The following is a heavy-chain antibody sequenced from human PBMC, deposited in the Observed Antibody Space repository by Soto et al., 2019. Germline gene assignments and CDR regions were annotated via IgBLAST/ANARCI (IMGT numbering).Heavy chain of an antibody. CDR1: GGSISSGGYY. V-gene: IGHV4-31*01. CDR2: IYYSGST. CDR3: ARDTMVRGVSNDY. J-gene: IGHJ4*02. Sequence: QVQLQESGPGLVKPSQTLSLTCTVSGGSISSGGYYWSWIRQHPGKGLEWSGYIYYSGSTYYNPSLHSLVTISVDTSKHQFSLKLSSVTAADTAVYYCARDTMVRGVSNDYWGQGTLVTVSS. D-gene: IGHD3-10*01.